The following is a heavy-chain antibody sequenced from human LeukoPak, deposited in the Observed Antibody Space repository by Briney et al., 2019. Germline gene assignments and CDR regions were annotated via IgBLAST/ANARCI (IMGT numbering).Heavy chain of an antibody. Sequence: ASVKVSCKASGYTFTSYAMHWVRQAPGQRLEWMGWINAGNGNTKYSQKFQGRVTITRDTSASTAYMELSSLRSEDTAVYYCARGIAVAGTPSDYYYYGMDVWGQGTTVTVSS. V-gene: IGHV1-3*01. CDR2: INAGNGNT. CDR3: ARGIAVAGTPSDYYYYGMDV. CDR1: GYTFTSYA. J-gene: IGHJ6*02. D-gene: IGHD6-19*01.